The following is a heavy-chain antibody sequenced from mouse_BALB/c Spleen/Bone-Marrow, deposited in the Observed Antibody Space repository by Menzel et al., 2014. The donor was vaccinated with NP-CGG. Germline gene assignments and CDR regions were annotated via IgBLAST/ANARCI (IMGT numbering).Heavy chain of an antibody. CDR1: GFTFSYYA. D-gene: IGHD3-1*01. J-gene: IGHJ2*01. V-gene: IGHV5-9-4*01. Sequence: EVKVVESGGGLVKPGGSLKLSCAVSGFTFSYYAMSWVRQSPEKRLEWVAEISSGGTYTYYPDTVTGRFTISRDNAKNTLYLEMSILRSEDTAMYYCVRDSSGYFDYGGQGTTLTVSS. CDR2: ISSGGTYT. CDR3: VRDSSGYFDY.